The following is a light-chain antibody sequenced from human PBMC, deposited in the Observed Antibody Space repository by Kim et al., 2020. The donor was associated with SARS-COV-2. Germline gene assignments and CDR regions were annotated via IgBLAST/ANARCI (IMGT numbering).Light chain of an antibody. Sequence: ASVGDRVTITCRASQKIGDWLAWYQQQPEKAPKLLVYKASTLQNGVPSRFSGSGSGTEFTLTISSLQPDDFATYYCHQYYDARVTFGQGTRLAIK. CDR1: QKIGDW. CDR2: KAS. CDR3: HQYYDARVT. V-gene: IGKV1-5*03. J-gene: IGKJ5*01.